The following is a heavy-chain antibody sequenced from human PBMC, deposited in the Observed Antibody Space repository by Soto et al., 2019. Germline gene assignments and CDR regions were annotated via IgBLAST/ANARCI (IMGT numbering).Heavy chain of an antibody. V-gene: IGHV4-31*03. CDR1: GGSISSGGYY. CDR2: IYYSGST. CDR3: ARVLTSYYYGSGGGFDP. Sequence: SETLSLTCTVSGGSISSGGYYWSWIRQHPGKGLEWIGYIYYSGSTYYNPSLKSRVTISVDTSKNQFSLKLSSVTAADTAVYYCARVLTSYYYGSGGGFDPWGQGTLVTVSS. D-gene: IGHD3-10*01. J-gene: IGHJ5*02.